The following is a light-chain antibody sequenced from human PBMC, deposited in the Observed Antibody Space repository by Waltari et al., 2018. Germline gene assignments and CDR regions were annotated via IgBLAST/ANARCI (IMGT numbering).Light chain of an antibody. CDR3: DSYTSSVTRI. Sequence: QSALTQPASVSGSPGQSFTISCTGTSSDVGGYNYVAWFQQYPGKAPKLLIYDVTNRFAGVSNRFSGSKSGNTASLTISGLQAEDEADYYCDSYTSSVTRIFGTGTKVTVL. CDR2: DVT. V-gene: IGLV2-14*03. J-gene: IGLJ1*01. CDR1: SSDVGGYNY.